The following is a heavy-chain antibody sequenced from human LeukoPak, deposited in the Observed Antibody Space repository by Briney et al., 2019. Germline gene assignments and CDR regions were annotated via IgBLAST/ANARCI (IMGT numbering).Heavy chain of an antibody. CDR2: INPNSGGT. Sequence: ASVKVSCKVSGYTLTELSMHWVRQAPGQGLEWMGWINPNSGGTNYAQKFQGRVTMTRDTSISTAYMELSRLRSDDTAVYYCARGIPYYDILTGYYYYFDYWGQGTLVTVSS. J-gene: IGHJ4*02. CDR1: GYTLTELS. V-gene: IGHV1-2*02. CDR3: ARGIPYYDILTGYYYYFDY. D-gene: IGHD3-9*01.